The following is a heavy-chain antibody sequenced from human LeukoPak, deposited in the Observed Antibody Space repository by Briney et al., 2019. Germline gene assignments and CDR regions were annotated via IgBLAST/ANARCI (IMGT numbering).Heavy chain of an antibody. Sequence: GGPLRLSCAASGFTFAKYALNGFRHTRGKGVEWPSYISSTNNIYYADSVKGRFTIYRDNAKQSLYLQMNSLRAEDTAVYYCARDDKWAFDYWGQGTLVTVSS. D-gene: IGHD1-26*01. CDR3: ARDDKWAFDY. CDR1: GFTFAKYA. J-gene: IGHJ4*02. V-gene: IGHV3-69-1*02. CDR2: ISSTNNI.